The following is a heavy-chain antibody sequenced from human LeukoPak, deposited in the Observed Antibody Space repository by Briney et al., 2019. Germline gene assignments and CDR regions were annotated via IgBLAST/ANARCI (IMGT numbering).Heavy chain of an antibody. CDR1: GFTFSDYY. V-gene: IGHV3-11*01. J-gene: IGHJ4*02. CDR2: ISSSGSTI. D-gene: IGHD1-7*01. Sequence: GGSLRLSCAASGFTFSDYYMSWIRQAPGKGLEWVSYISSSGSTIYYADSVKGRFTISRDNTKNSLYLQMNSLRAEDTAVYYCARTYNWNYPFDYWGQGTLVTVSS. CDR3: ARTYNWNYPFDY.